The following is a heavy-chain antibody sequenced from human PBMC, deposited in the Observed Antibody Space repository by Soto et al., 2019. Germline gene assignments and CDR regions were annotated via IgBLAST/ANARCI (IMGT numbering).Heavy chain of an antibody. CDR1: GFTFSNFE. V-gene: IGHV3-48*03. D-gene: IGHD3-9*01. Sequence: GGSLRLSCAASGFTFSNFEMHWVRQAPGKGLEWVSYINTAGSTKYYAESVKGRFTISRDNARNSLFLQMNSLRAEDTAVYYCARAECSSPDCLTAYYSYGLDVWGQGSTVTISS. CDR3: ARAECSSPDCLTAYYSYGLDV. J-gene: IGHJ6*02. CDR2: INTAGSTK.